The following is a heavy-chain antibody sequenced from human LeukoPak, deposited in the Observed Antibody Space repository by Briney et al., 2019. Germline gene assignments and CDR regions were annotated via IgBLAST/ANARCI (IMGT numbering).Heavy chain of an antibody. CDR3: ARDPGSEGIDY. V-gene: IGHV4-59*01. CDR2: IYYSGTT. Sequence: KPSETLSLTCTVSGGSISNFYWSWIRQPPGKGLEWIAYIYYSGTTNYNPSLKSRVTISVDTSKNQFSLNLTSVTAADTAVYYCARDPGSEGIDYWGQGTLVTVSS. CDR1: GGSISNFY. J-gene: IGHJ4*02.